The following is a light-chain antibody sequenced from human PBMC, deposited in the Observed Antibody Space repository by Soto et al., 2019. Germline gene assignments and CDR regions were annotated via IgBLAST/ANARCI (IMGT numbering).Light chain of an antibody. CDR2: DTS. V-gene: IGKV3-15*01. J-gene: IGKJ1*01. CDR1: QSLSRK. CDR3: KQYNHWPRT. Sequence: EIVMTQSPATLSVSPGERASLSCRASQSLSRKLAWYQQKPGQAPRLLIYDTSTRAPGIPDRFTGGGSGTDFTLTISSLQSEDFAVYYCKQYNHWPRTFGQGTKVEIK.